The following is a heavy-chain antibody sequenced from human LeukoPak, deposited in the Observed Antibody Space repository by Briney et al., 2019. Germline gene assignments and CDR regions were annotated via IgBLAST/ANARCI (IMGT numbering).Heavy chain of an antibody. D-gene: IGHD1-26*01. V-gene: IGHV1-2*02. J-gene: IGHJ4*02. CDR2: VNPNSGGT. CDR1: GYTFNGYY. Sequence: ASVKVSCKASGYTFNGYYMHWVRQAPGQGLEWMGWVNPNSGGTNYAQKFQGRVTMTRDMSISTAYMELSRLRSDDTAVYYCARAAPKIVGATPDYWGQGTLVTVSS. CDR3: ARAAPKIVGATPDY.